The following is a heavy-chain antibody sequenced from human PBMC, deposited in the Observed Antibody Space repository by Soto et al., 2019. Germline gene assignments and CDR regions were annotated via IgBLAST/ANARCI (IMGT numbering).Heavy chain of an antibody. CDR3: ARVGGFGATTIDN. J-gene: IGHJ4*02. Sequence: SETLSLTCTVSSAPVSSSTYTWGWIRLPPGKGLEWIGSIYYSGSTYYNPSLNSRVTVSVDTSKNQFSLKLSSVTAADTAVYYCARVGGFGATTIDNWGKGTLVTVDS. D-gene: IGHD3-10*01. CDR2: IYYSGST. CDR1: SAPVSSSTYT. V-gene: IGHV4-39*01.